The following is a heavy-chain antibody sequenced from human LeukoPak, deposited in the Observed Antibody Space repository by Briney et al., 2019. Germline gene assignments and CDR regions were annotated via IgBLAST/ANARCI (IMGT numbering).Heavy chain of an antibody. D-gene: IGHD4-11*01. V-gene: IGHV1-69*13. CDR3: ARATVADFDY. CDR1: GGTFSSYA. Sequence: ASAKVSCKASGGTFSSYAISWVRQAPGQGLEWMGGIIPILGTANYAQKFQGRVTLTADESTSTAYMELSSLRSEDTAVYYCARATVADFDYWGQGTLVTVSS. CDR2: IIPILGTA. J-gene: IGHJ4*02.